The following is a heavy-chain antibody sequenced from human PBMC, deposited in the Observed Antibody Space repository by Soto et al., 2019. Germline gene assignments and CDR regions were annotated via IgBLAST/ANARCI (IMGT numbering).Heavy chain of an antibody. Sequence: GGSLRLSCAASGFTFSTYAISWVRQAPGKGLEWVSIISGSGDTTYYADSVKGRFTVSRDNSKKTLDLQMNNLRAEDAAVYYCARGSSPVSSYYGVGVWGQGTSVTVSS. V-gene: IGHV3-23*01. CDR2: ISGSGDTT. CDR3: ARGSSPVSSYYGVGV. CDR1: GFTFSTYA. J-gene: IGHJ6*02.